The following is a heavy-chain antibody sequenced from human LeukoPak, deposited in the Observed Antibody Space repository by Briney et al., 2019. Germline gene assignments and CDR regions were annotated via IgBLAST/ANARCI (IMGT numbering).Heavy chain of an antibody. J-gene: IGHJ3*02. CDR2: ISSSSSTI. V-gene: IGHV3-48*02. CDR3: ARGGAYYYDSSGYSGDAFDI. CDR1: GFTFSSYS. D-gene: IGHD3-22*01. Sequence: GGSLRLSCAASGFTFSSYSMNWVRQAPGKGLEWVSYISSSSSTIYYADSVKGRFTISRDNAKNSLYLQMNSLRDEDTAVYYCARGGAYYYDSSGYSGDAFDIWGQGTMVTVSS.